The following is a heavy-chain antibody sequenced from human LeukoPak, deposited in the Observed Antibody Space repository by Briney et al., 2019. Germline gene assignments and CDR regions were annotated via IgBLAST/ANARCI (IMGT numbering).Heavy chain of an antibody. CDR1: GGSISSYF. V-gene: IGHV4-59*08. D-gene: IGHD1-26*01. Sequence: SETLSLTCTVSGGSISSYFWSWIRQPPGKGLEWIGYIYYSGSTNYNPSLKSRVTISVDTSKNQFSLILSSVTAADTAVYYCARHDSSSGLPYYFDSWGQGTLVTVSS. CDR3: ARHDSSSGLPYYFDS. J-gene: IGHJ4*02. CDR2: IYYSGST.